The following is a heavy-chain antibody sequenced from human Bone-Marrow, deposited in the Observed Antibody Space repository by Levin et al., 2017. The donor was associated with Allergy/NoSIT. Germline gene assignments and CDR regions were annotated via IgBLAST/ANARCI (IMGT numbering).Heavy chain of an antibody. Sequence: SQTLSLTCTVSGGSISSGTYYWSWIRQPAGKGLEWIGRIFASGSTDYNPSLKSRVTMSVEKSQNQFSLRLSSVNGAGTGLDYCGGGLRDTDYYYYYMDVWGIGTTVTVSS. J-gene: IGHJ6*03. CDR2: IFASGST. V-gene: IGHV4-61*02. D-gene: IGHD5/OR15-5a*01. CDR1: GGSISSGTYY. CDR3: GGGLRDTDYYYYYMDV.